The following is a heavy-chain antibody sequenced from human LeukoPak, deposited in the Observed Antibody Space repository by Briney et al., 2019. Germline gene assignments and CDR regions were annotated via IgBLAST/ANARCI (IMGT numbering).Heavy chain of an antibody. CDR1: GYTLTSYY. D-gene: IGHD6-19*01. CDR3: ARRYSSGWLLDY. J-gene: IGHJ4*02. Sequence: ASVKVSCKASGYTLTSYYMHWVRQAPRQGLEWMGIINPSGGSTSYAQKFQGRVTMTRDTSTSTVYMELSSLRSEDTAVYYCARRYSSGWLLDYWGQGTLVTVSS. CDR2: INPSGGST. V-gene: IGHV1-46*01.